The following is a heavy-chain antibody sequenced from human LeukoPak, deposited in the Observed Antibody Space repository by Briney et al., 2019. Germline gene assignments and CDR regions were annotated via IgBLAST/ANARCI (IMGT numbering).Heavy chain of an antibody. CDR3: VKELLTTTSAFDY. Sequence: GGSLRLSCSASGFTFSAYAMHWVCQAPGKGLEYVSAINSNGRSTYYTDSVKGRFTISRDNSKNTVYLQMSSLRAEDTAVYYCVKELLTTTSAFDYWGQGTLVTVSS. CDR1: GFTFSAYA. D-gene: IGHD4/OR15-4a*01. V-gene: IGHV3-64D*09. J-gene: IGHJ4*02. CDR2: INSNGRST.